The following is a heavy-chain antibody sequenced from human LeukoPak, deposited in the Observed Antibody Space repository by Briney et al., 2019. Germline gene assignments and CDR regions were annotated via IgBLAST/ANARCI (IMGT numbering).Heavy chain of an antibody. D-gene: IGHD3-9*01. CDR1: GGSFSGYY. V-gene: IGHV4-34*01. Sequence: SETLSLICAVYGGSFSGYYWSWIRQPPGRGLEWIGEINHSGSTNYNPSLKSRVTISVDTSKNQFSLKLSSVTAADTAVYYCARGRERITIFGSYYYYGMDVWGKGPTATVSS. CDR3: ARGRERITIFGSYYYYGMDV. CDR2: INHSGST. J-gene: IGHJ6*04.